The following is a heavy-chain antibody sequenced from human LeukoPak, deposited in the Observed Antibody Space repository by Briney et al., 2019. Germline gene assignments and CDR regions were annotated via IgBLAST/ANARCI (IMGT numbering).Heavy chain of an antibody. CDR1: GFTFSSYA. D-gene: IGHD5-18*01. CDR2: ISGSGGST. CDR3: AKDMGIMVTYWYFDL. Sequence: GGSLRLSCAASGFTFSSYAMSWVRQAPGKGLEWVSAISGSGGSTYYADSVKGRFTISRDNSKNTLYLQMNSLRAEDTAVYYCAKDMGIMVTYWYFDLWGRGTLVTVSS. V-gene: IGHV3-23*01. J-gene: IGHJ2*01.